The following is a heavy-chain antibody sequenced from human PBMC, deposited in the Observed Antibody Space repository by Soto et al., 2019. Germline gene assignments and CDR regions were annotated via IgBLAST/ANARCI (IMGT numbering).Heavy chain of an antibody. Sequence: ASVKVSCKASGYTFSRFGINWVRQAPGQGLEWLAWINVNNGDTNSAQKVQGRVIMTTDTSTSTAYMELRSLRSDDTAVYYCARDLSDFWSGYYILAYWGQGTLVTAPQ. CDR3: ARDLSDFWSGYYILAY. CDR2: INVNNGDT. D-gene: IGHD3-3*01. V-gene: IGHV1-18*01. J-gene: IGHJ4*02. CDR1: GYTFSRFG.